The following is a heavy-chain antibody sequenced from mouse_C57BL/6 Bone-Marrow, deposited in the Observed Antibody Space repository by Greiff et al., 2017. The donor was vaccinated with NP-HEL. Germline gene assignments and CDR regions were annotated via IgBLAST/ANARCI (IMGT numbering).Heavy chain of an antibody. CDR3: ARQDPHYYGSSSNAMGY. Sequence: EVMLVESGGGLVQPGGSLKLSCAASGFTFSDYYMYWVRQTPEKRLEWVAYISNGGGSTYYPDTVKGRFTISRDNAKNTLYLQMSRLKSEDTAMYYCARQDPHYYGSSSNAMGYWGQGTSVTVSS. J-gene: IGHJ4*01. V-gene: IGHV5-12*01. D-gene: IGHD1-1*01. CDR2: ISNGGGST. CDR1: GFTFSDYY.